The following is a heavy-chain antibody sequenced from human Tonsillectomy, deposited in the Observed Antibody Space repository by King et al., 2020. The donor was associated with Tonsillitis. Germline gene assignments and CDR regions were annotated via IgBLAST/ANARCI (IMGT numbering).Heavy chain of an antibody. CDR1: GFTFSSYG. Sequence: HVQLVESGGGVVQPGRSLRLSCAASGFTFSSYGMHWVRQAPGKGLEWVAVILYDGSNDYYVDSVKGRFTISRDNSKNTLYLQMNSLRDEDTAVYYCAKDDAWRQQLLGEGFDIWGQGTMVIVSS. V-gene: IGHV3-30*18. CDR3: AKDDAWRQQLLGEGFDI. J-gene: IGHJ3*02. D-gene: IGHD6-13*01. CDR2: ILYDGSND.